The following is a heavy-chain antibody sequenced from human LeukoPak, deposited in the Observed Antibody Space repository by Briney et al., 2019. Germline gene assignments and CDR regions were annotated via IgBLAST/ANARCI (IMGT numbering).Heavy chain of an antibody. D-gene: IGHD6-13*01. CDR2: ISYDGRDK. CDR3: AKDGDIAAADYYFDY. V-gene: IGHV3-30*04. Sequence: GRSLRLSCAASGFTFSTYAIHWVRQAPGKGLEWVAVISYDGRDKHHADSVKGRFTISRDNSKNTLYLQMNSLRAEDTAVYYCAKDGDIAAADYYFDYWGQGTLVTASS. CDR1: GFTFSTYA. J-gene: IGHJ4*02.